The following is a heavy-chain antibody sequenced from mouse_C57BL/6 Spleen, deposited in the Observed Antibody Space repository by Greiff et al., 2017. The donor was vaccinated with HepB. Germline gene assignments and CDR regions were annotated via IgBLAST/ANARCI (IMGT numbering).Heavy chain of an antibody. J-gene: IGHJ3*01. D-gene: IGHD1-1*01. CDR3: ARGEYYGSFAY. CDR1: GYTFTSYW. V-gene: IGHV1-64*01. Sequence: VQLQQSGAELVKPGASVKLSCKASGYTFTSYWMHWVKQRPGQGLEWIGMIHPNSGSTNYNEKFKSKATLTVDKSSSTAYMQLSSLTSEDSAVYYCARGEYYGSFAYWGQGTLVTVSA. CDR2: IHPNSGST.